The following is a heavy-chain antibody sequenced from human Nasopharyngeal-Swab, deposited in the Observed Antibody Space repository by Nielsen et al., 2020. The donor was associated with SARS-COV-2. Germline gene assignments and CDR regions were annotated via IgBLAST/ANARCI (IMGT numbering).Heavy chain of an antibody. J-gene: IGHJ3*01. Sequence: GGSLRLSCTGFGHIFSNYWFAWVRQMPGRGLEWMGFIYPGNSDTRYSPSFQGQVTISADKSISTAYLQWSSLRASDTAIYYCARQRTTLTLGRAFDLWGQGTVVTVSS. D-gene: IGHD4-17*01. CDR3: ARQRTTLTLGRAFDL. V-gene: IGHV5-51*01. CDR2: IYPGNSDT. CDR1: GHIFSNYW.